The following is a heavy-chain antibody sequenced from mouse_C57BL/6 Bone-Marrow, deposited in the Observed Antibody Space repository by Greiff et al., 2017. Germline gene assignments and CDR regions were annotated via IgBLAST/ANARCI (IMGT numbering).Heavy chain of an antibody. J-gene: IGHJ1*03. CDR1: GYTFTDYE. V-gene: IGHV1-15*01. Sequence: QVQLQQSGAELVRPGASVTLSCKASGYTFTDYEMHWVKQTPVHGLKWIGAIDPETGGTAYNQKFKGKAILTADKSSSTAYMELRSLTSEDSAVYYCTRRTGTWYFDVWGTGTTVTVSS. D-gene: IGHD4-1*01. CDR2: IDPETGGT. CDR3: TRRTGTWYFDV.